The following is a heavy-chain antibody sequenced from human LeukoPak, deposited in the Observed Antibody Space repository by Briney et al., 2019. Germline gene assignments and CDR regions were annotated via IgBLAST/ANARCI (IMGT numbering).Heavy chain of an antibody. D-gene: IGHD4-11*01. CDR3: ARDRGFVGVFYSGIDV. CDR2: IWYDGSNK. J-gene: IGHJ6*02. CDR1: GFTFSSYG. V-gene: IGHV3-33*01. Sequence: GGSLRLSCAASGFTFSSYGMHWVRQAPGKGLEWVAVIWYDGSNKYYADSVKGRFTISRDNSKNTLYLQMNSLRAEDTAVYFCARDRGFVGVFYSGIDVWGQGTTITVSS.